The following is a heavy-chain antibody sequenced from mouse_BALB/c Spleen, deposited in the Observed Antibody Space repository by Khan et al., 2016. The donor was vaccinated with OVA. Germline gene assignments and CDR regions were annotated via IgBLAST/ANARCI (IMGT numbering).Heavy chain of an antibody. CDR3: GRCGSRYKYAIDY. CDR1: GYSITSDYA. V-gene: IGHV3-2*02. D-gene: IGHD1-1*02. J-gene: IGHJ4*01. CDR2: ISSSGST. Sequence: EVQLLESGPGLVKPSQSLSLTCTVTGYSITSDYAWNWIRQFPGNKLEWMGYISSSGSTNYSPSLKSRISITRDTSKNQFFLQLNSVTTEDTATYASGRCGSRYKYAIDYWGQGTTVTVSS.